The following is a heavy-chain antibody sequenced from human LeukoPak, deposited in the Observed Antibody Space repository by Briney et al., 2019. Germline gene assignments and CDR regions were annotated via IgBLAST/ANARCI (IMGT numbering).Heavy chain of an antibody. CDR3: ARVPLRYCTNGVCSDTPCTPDY. V-gene: IGHV1-18*01. CDR1: GYTFTSYG. Sequence: DSVKVSCNVSGYTFTSYGISWVRQAPGQGLEWMGWIRAYNGDTNYAQKLQGRVTMTTDTSTSTAHMELRSLRSDDTALYYCARVPLRYCTNGVCSDTPCTPDYWGQGTLVTVSS. D-gene: IGHD2-8*01. CDR2: IRAYNGDT. J-gene: IGHJ4*02.